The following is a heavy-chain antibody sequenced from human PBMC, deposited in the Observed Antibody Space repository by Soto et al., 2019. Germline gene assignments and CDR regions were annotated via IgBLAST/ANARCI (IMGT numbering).Heavy chain of an antibody. Sequence: GGSLRLSCAASGFTFSDFYMSWIRKATGKGLEWVSYISSTGSSIYYADSVKGRFTISRDNAKNSLYLQMSSLRAEDTAVYYCASRNAFDIWGQGTMVTVSS. CDR3: ASRNAFDI. CDR2: ISSTGSSI. V-gene: IGHV3-11*01. CDR1: GFTFSDFY. J-gene: IGHJ3*02.